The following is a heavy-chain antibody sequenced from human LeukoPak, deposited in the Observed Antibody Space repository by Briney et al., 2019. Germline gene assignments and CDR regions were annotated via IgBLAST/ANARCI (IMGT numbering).Heavy chain of an antibody. CDR3: ARVRLGFGELSYYYYYMDV. CDR2: INHSGST. J-gene: IGHJ6*03. D-gene: IGHD3-10*01. Sequence: PSETLSLTCAVYGGSFSGYDWSWIRQPPGKGLEWIGEINHSGSTNYNPSLKSRVTISVDTSKNQFSLKLSSVTAADTAVYYCARVRLGFGELSYYYYYMDVWGKGATVTVSS. CDR1: GGSFSGYD. V-gene: IGHV4-34*01.